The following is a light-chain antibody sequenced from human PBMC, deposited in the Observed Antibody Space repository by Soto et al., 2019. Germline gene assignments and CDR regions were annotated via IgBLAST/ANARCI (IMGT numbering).Light chain of an antibody. V-gene: IGKV1-5*03. CDR2: KAS. CDR3: QQYSRCSA. J-gene: IGKJ1*01. Sequence: DIQMTQSPSTLSASVGDRVTITCRASQTISSWLAWYQQKPGMAPKLLIYKASTLHSGVPSRFSGSGSGTEFTLTISSLQPDYFASYYCQQYSRCSAFGQGTKVDIK. CDR1: QTISSW.